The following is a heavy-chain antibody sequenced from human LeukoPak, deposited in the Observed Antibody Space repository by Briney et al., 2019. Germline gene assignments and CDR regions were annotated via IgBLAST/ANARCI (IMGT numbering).Heavy chain of an antibody. J-gene: IGHJ6*02. Sequence: GGSLRLSCAASGFTFSSYWMNWARQAPGKGLEWVASINYNGNVNYYVDSVKGRFTISRDNAKNSLYLQMSSLRAEDTAVYFCARGGGLDVWGQGATVTVSS. V-gene: IGHV3-7*03. CDR3: ARGGGLDV. D-gene: IGHD3-16*01. CDR2: INYNGNVN. CDR1: GFTFSSYW.